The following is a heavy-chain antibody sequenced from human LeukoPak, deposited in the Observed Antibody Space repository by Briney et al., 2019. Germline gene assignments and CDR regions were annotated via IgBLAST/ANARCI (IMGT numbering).Heavy chain of an antibody. CDR1: GDSISSGGYY. D-gene: IGHD3-10*01. J-gene: IGHJ4*02. CDR3: ARENYYGSGNRLDY. V-gene: IGHV4-31*03. CDR2: IYYSGST. Sequence: SQTLSLTCTVSGDSISSGGYYWSWIRQHPGKGLEWIGYIYYSGSTYYNPSLKSRVTISVDTSKNQFSLKLSSVTAADTAVYYCARENYYGSGNRLDYWGQGTLVTVSS.